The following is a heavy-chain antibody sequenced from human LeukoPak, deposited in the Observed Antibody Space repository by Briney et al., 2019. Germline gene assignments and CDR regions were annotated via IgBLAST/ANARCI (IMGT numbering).Heavy chain of an antibody. CDR1: GASISSYF. J-gene: IGHJ4*02. V-gene: IGHV4-59*01. D-gene: IGHD1-1*01. CDR3: ASQLGVTTWH. Sequence: SGTLSLTCTVSGASISSYFWSWIRQPPGEGLEWVGYVYHSGSTNYNPSLKSRVTISLDTSKTQFSLRLTSVTAADTAVYYCASQLGVTTWHWGQGTLVTVSS. CDR2: VYHSGST.